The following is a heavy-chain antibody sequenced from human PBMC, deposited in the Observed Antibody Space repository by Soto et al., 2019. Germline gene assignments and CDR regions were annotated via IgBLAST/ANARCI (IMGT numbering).Heavy chain of an antibody. CDR1: GGSFTGYY. CDR3: ARHSAYYDILTGSLPAYYGMDV. Sequence: PSETLSLTCAVYGGSFTGYYWSWIRQAPGKGLEWIGEINHSGSTNYNPSLKSRVTLSVDTSKDQFSLKVSSVTAADTAVYYCARHSAYYDILTGSLPAYYGMDVWGQGTTVTVSS. CDR2: INHSGST. V-gene: IGHV4-34*01. J-gene: IGHJ6*02. D-gene: IGHD3-9*01.